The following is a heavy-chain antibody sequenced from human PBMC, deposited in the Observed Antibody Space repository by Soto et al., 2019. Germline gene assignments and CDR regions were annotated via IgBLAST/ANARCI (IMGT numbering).Heavy chain of an antibody. CDR2: VYHNGGA. V-gene: IGHV4-39*01. Sequence: KPSETLSLTCTVSGVSIHNSHSFWAWIRRPPGKGLQFIASVYHNGGAHYNSSLKSRVTISVDTANNQVSLRMRSLTAADTAFYYCGRVVEGATRHTDPDSWGQGILVTVSS. D-gene: IGHD2-21*01. CDR3: GRVVEGATRHTDPDS. CDR1: GVSIHNSHSF. J-gene: IGHJ5*01.